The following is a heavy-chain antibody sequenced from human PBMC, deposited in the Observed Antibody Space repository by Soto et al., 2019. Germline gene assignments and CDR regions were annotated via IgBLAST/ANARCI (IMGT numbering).Heavy chain of an antibody. D-gene: IGHD5-12*01. CDR2: INHSGST. Sequence: PSETLSLTCAIYGGSFSGYYWSWIRQPPGKGLEWIGEINHSGSTNYNPSLKSRVTISVDTSKNQFSLKLSSVTAADTAVYYCARGYRATGYYYGMDVWGQGTTVTVS. CDR1: GGSFSGYY. J-gene: IGHJ6*02. CDR3: ARGYRATGYYYGMDV. V-gene: IGHV4-34*01.